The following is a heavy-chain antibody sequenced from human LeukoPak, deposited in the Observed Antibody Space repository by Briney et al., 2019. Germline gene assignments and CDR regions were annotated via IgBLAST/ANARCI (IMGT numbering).Heavy chain of an antibody. V-gene: IGHV3-21*01. J-gene: IGHJ4*02. CDR2: ISSSSSYI. D-gene: IGHD6-6*01. Sequence: GGSLRLSCAASGFTFSSYNMNWVRQAPGKGLEWVSSISSSSSYIYYADSVKGRFTISRDNAKNSLYLQMNSLRAEDTAVYYCARGQELVPFDYWGQGTLVTVSS. CDR1: GFTFSSYN. CDR3: ARGQELVPFDY.